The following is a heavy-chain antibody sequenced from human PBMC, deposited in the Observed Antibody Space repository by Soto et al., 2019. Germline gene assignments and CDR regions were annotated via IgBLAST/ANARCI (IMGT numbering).Heavy chain of an antibody. CDR1: GFAFSSFN. CDR2: IFTRSSQI. J-gene: IGHJ4*02. D-gene: IGHD5-18*01. V-gene: IGHV3-21*04. Sequence: GGSLRLSCTASGFAFSSFNMNWVRQAPGKGLEWVSSIFTRSSQIYYADSVKGRFTISRDDAKNSLFLQMNSLRAEDTAVYYCARASMVIAFDYWGQGTLVTVSS. CDR3: ARASMVIAFDY.